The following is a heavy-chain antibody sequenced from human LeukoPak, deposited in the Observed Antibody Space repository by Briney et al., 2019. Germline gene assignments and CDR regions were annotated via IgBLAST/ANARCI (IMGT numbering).Heavy chain of an antibody. J-gene: IGHJ4*02. CDR3: ARGGYSYPAY. CDR2: INTNTGNP. Sequence: ASVKVSCKASGYTFTGYYMHWVRQAPGQGLEWMGWINTNTGNPTYAQGFTGRFVFSLDTSVSTAYLQISSLKAEDTAVYYCARGGYSYPAYWGQGTLVTVSS. V-gene: IGHV7-4-1*02. D-gene: IGHD5-18*01. CDR1: GYTFTGYY.